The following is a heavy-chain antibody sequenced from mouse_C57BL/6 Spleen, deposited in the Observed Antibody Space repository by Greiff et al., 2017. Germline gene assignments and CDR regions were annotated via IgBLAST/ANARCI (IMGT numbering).Heavy chain of an antibody. CDR1: GYTFTSYW. CDR3: ARSGYGPWFAY. J-gene: IGHJ3*01. D-gene: IGHD1-1*02. V-gene: IGHV1-61*01. CDR2: IYPSDSET. Sequence: QVQLQQPGAELVRPGSSVKLSCKASGYTFTSYWMDWVKQRPGQGLEWIGNIYPSDSETHYNQKFKDKATLTVDKSSSTAYMQLSSLTSEDSAVYYYARSGYGPWFAYWGQGTLVTVSA.